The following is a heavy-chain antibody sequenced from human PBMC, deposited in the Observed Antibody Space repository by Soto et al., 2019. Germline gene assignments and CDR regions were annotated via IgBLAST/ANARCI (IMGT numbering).Heavy chain of an antibody. CDR3: AREADSSSWHGAADY. D-gene: IGHD6-13*01. J-gene: IGHJ4*02. Sequence: SVKVSCKASGGTFSSYAISWVRQAPGQGLEWMGGIIPIFGTANYAQKFQGRVTITADESTSTAYMELSSLRSEDTAVYYCAREADSSSWHGAADYWGQGTLVTVSS. CDR2: IIPIFGTA. CDR1: GGTFSSYA. V-gene: IGHV1-69*13.